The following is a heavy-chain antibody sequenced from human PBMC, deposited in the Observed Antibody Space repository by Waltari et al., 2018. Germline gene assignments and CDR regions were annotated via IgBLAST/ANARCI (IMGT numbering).Heavy chain of an antibody. CDR3: ARGPWKGTWDTYFDS. Sequence: QVQLQESGPGLVKPSQTLSLTCTVSGGSISSGAYYWNWVRQPDGRGLEWIGYIYTSGSSTYNPSLKSRVTISGDTSKNQFFLRLSSVTAADTAVYYCARGPWKGTWDTYFDSWGQGTLVTVSS. CDR1: GGSISSGAYY. D-gene: IGHD1-1*01. J-gene: IGHJ4*02. V-gene: IGHV4-61*09. CDR2: IYTSGSS.